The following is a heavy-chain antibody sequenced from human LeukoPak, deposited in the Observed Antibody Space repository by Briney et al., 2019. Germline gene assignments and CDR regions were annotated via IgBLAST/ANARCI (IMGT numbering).Heavy chain of an antibody. Sequence: PGGSLRLSCAASGFTFSSYEMNWGRQAPGKGVEWGSYISSSGSTIYYADSVKGRFTISRDNAKNSLYLQMNSLRAEDTAVYYCAREYYDSSGYLDYWGQGTLVTVSS. CDR1: GFTFSSYE. J-gene: IGHJ4*02. CDR2: ISSSGSTI. V-gene: IGHV3-48*03. D-gene: IGHD3-22*01. CDR3: AREYYDSSGYLDY.